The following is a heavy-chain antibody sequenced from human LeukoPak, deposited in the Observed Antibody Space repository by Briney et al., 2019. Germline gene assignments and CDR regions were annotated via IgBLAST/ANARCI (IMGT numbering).Heavy chain of an antibody. CDR2: LRASGGIT. CDR3: AKSSYDSSGYYSFDY. Sequence: GGSLRLSCAASGFTFSNYAMNWVRQTPGKGLEWVSSLRASGGITYYADSVKGRFTISRDNSKNTLYLQMNSLRAEDTAVYYCAKSSYDSSGYYSFDYWGQGTLVTVSS. D-gene: IGHD3-22*01. CDR1: GFTFSNYA. V-gene: IGHV3-23*01. J-gene: IGHJ4*02.